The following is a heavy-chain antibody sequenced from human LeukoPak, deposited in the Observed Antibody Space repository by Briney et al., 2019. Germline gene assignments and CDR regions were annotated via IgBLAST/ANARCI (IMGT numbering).Heavy chain of an antibody. CDR3: ARGRYCSGGSCYYY. D-gene: IGHD2-15*01. V-gene: IGHV4-34*01. Sequence: SETLSLTCTVYGESFSGYYWTWIRQPPGKGLEWIGEISQSGSTNYNPSLKSRVTMSVDTSKKRFSLKLNSVTAADTAVYYCARGRYCSGGSCYYYWGQGTLVTVSS. J-gene: IGHJ4*02. CDR2: ISQSGST. CDR1: GESFSGYY.